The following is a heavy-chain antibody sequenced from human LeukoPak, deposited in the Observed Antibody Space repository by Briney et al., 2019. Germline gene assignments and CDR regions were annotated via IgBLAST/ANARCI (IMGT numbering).Heavy chain of an antibody. J-gene: IGHJ4*02. CDR2: INHTGSS. CDR1: GGSLSGYD. Sequence: PSETLSLTCAVYGGSLSGYDWNWIRQPPGKGLEWIGEINHTGSSNYNPSLKSRVTISVDTSKNQFSLKLSSVTAADTAVYYCASGTHDYSNYREYYFDYWGQGTLVTVSS. CDR3: ASGTHDYSNYREYYFDY. D-gene: IGHD4-11*01. V-gene: IGHV4-34*01.